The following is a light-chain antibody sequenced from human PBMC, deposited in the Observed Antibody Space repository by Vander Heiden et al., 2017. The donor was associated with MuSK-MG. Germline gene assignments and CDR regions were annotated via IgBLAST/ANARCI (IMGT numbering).Light chain of an antibody. CDR1: STNLGSYDF. Sequence: QSALTQPASVSGSPGQSITISCTGTSTNLGSYDFVSWYQKYPGKAPKLIIYEVSKRPSGISHRFSGSKSGNTAPLTISGLQTEDEADYYCCSFAGSSTWVFGGGSKLTVL. J-gene: IGLJ3*02. CDR3: CSFAGSSTWV. V-gene: IGLV2-23*02. CDR2: EVS.